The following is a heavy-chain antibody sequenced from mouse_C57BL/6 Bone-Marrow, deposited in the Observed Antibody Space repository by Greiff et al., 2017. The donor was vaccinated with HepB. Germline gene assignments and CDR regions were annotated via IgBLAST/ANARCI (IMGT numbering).Heavy chain of an antibody. V-gene: IGHV1-50*01. CDR3: ARGGYGNYGSFAY. J-gene: IGHJ3*01. D-gene: IGHD2-1*01. Sequence: VQLQQPGAELVKPGASVKLSRKASGYTFTSYWMQWVKQRPGQGLEWIGEIDPSDSYTNYNQKFKGKATLTVDTSSSTAYMQLSSLTSEDSAVYYCARGGYGNYGSFAYWGQGTLVTVSA. CDR2: IDPSDSYT. CDR1: GYTFTSYW.